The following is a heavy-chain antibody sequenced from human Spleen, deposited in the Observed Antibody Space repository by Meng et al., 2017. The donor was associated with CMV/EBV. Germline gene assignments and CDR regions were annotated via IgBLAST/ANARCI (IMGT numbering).Heavy chain of an antibody. D-gene: IGHD3-22*01. CDR1: GGSISSGDYY. J-gene: IGHJ4*02. V-gene: IGHV4-30-4*08. CDR3: ARLPDYYDSSGYYFDY. CDR2: IYYSGST. Sequence: SETLSLTCTVSGGSISSGDYYWSWIRQPPGKGLEWIGYIYYSGSTYYNPSLKSRVTISVDTSKNQFSLKLSSVTAADTAVYYCARLPDYYDSSGYYFDYWGQGTLFPVS.